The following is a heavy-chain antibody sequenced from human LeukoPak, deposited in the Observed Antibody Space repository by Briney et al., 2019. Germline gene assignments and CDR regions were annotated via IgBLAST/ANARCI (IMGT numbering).Heavy chain of an antibody. J-gene: IGHJ4*02. D-gene: IGHD1-26*01. V-gene: IGHV3-30*04. Sequence: GGSLRLSCAASGFTFSSYAMHWVRQAPGKGLEWVAIISYDGSNEYYADSVKGRFTISRDNSKNMLYLQMNSLRAADTAVYYCAKGGRFVSTWGLYDYWGQGTLVTVSS. CDR1: GFTFSSYA. CDR2: ISYDGSNE. CDR3: AKGGRFVSTWGLYDY.